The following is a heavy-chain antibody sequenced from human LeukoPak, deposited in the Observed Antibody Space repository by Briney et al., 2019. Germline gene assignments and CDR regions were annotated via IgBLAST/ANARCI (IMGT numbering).Heavy chain of an antibody. CDR2: IYYSGTT. V-gene: IGHV4-31*03. Sequence: SETLSLTCTVSGGSISNGDYYWTWIRQHPGKGLEWIGYIYYSGTTYYNPSLKSRVTISVDTSKNQFSLKLSSVTAADTAVYYCARGLNGYSSAPGYWGQGTLVTVSS. CDR1: GGSISNGDYY. CDR3: ARGLNGYSSAPGY. J-gene: IGHJ4*02. D-gene: IGHD6-19*01.